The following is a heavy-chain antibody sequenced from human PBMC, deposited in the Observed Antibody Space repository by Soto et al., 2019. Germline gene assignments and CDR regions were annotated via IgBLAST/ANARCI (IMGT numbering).Heavy chain of an antibody. CDR1: GGSISSYY. V-gene: IGHV4-4*07. J-gene: IGHJ5*02. D-gene: IGHD3-3*01. CDR3: ARDSPFWSGYYSRSGKRENWFDP. CDR2: IYTSGST. Sequence: SETLSLTCTVSGGSISSYYWSWIRQPAGKGLEWIGRIYTSGSTNYNPSLKSRVTMSVDTSKNQFSLKLSSVTAADTAVYYCARDSPFWSGYYSRSGKRENWFDPWGQGTLVTVSS.